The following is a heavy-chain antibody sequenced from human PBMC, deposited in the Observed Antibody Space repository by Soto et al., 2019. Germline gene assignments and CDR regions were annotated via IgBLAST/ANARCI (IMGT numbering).Heavy chain of an antibody. CDR2: IYYSGST. Sequence: SETLSLTCTVSGGSISSGDYYWSWIRQPPGKGLEWIGYIYYSGSTYYNPSLKSRVTISVDTSKNQFSLKLSSVTAADTAVYYCARDPKGYCSGGSCYPALYYGMDVWGQGTTVNVSS. CDR3: ARDPKGYCSGGSCYPALYYGMDV. D-gene: IGHD2-15*01. J-gene: IGHJ6*02. CDR1: GGSISSGDYY. V-gene: IGHV4-30-4*01.